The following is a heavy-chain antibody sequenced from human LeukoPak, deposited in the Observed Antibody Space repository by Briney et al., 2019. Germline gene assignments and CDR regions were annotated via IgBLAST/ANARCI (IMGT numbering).Heavy chain of an antibody. J-gene: IGHJ4*02. CDR2: INHSGST. V-gene: IGHV4-34*01. CDR3: ARAGNSSAFDY. D-gene: IGHD4-23*01. Sequence: SETLSLTCAVYGGPFSGYYWSWIRQPPGKGLEWIGEINHSGSTNYNPSLKSRVTISVDTSKNQFSLKLSSVTAADTAVYYCARAGNSSAFDYWGQGTLVTVSS. CDR1: GGPFSGYY.